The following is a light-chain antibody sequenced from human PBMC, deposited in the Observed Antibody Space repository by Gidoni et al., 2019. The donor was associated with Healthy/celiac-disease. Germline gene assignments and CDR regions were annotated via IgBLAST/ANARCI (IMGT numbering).Light chain of an antibody. Sequence: QLVLTQSPSASASPGASVKLTCTLRSGHSSYAIAWHQQQPEKGPRYLMKLNSDGSHSKGDGIPDRFSGSSSGAERYLTISSLQSEDEADYYCQTWGTGIRVFGGGTKLTVL. CDR2: LNSDGSH. CDR1: SGHSSYA. V-gene: IGLV4-69*01. J-gene: IGLJ2*01. CDR3: QTWGTGIRV.